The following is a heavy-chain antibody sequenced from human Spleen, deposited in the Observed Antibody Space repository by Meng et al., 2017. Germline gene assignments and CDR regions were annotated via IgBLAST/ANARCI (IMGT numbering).Heavy chain of an antibody. CDR1: GGSISSYY. D-gene: IGHD3-22*01. V-gene: IGHV4-59*01. CDR3: ARDSSGSIAYYYGMDV. Sequence: SETLSLTCTVSGGSISSYYWSWIRQPPGKGLEWIGYIYYSGSTNYNPSLKSRVTISVDTSKNQFSLKLSSVTAADTAVYYCARDSSGSIAYYYGMDVWGQGTTVTVSS. J-gene: IGHJ6*02. CDR2: IYYSGST.